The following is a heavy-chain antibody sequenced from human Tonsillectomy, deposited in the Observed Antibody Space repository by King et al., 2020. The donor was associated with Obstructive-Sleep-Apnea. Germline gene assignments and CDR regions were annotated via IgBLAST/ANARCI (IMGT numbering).Heavy chain of an antibody. D-gene: IGHD2-2*01. CDR2: ISYDGSNK. V-gene: IGHV3-30-3*01. Sequence: VHLVESGGGVVQPGRSLRLSCAASGFTFSTYAMYWVRQAPGKGLEWVAVISYDGSNKYYADSVKGRFTISRDNSKNTLYLQMNSLRAEDTAVYYCARDGPVVVPAAMPGFNWFDPWGQGTLVIVSS. CDR3: ARDGPVVVPAAMPGFNWFDP. J-gene: IGHJ5*02. CDR1: GFTFSTYA.